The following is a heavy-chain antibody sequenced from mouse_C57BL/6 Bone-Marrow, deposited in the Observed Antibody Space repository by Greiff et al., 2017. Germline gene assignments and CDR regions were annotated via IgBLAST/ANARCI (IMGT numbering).Heavy chain of an antibody. CDR3: TADSSGYSFAY. CDR2: IRLKSDNYAT. Sequence: EVKLVESGGGLVQPGGSMKLSCVASGFTFSNYWMNWVRQSPEKGLEWVAQIRLKSDNYATHYAESVKGRFTISRDDSKSSVYLQMNNLRAEDTGIYYCTADSSGYSFAYVGQGTLVTVSA. D-gene: IGHD3-2*02. J-gene: IGHJ3*01. CDR1: GFTFSNYW. V-gene: IGHV6-3*01.